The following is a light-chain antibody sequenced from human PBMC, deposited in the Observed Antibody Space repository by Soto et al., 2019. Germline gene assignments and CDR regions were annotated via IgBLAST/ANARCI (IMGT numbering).Light chain of an antibody. V-gene: IGKV1-39*01. J-gene: IGKJ2*01. CDR1: HSISNY. CDR3: QQSYTTPYT. Sequence: DIQMPQSPSSLSASVGDRVTITCRASHSISNYLNWYQQKPGKAPKVVIYAASSLQSGVPSRFSGSGSGTDFTLTISSLQPEDFATYYCQQSYTTPYTVGQGTKLEIK. CDR2: AAS.